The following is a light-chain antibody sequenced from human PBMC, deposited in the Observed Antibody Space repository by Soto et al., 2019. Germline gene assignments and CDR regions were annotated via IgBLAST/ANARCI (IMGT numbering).Light chain of an antibody. V-gene: IGKV3-15*01. CDR1: QSISSN. J-gene: IGKJ1*01. CDR2: GAS. CDR3: QHYNNWPPWT. Sequence: EIVMTQSPATLSVSPGERATLSCRASQSISSNLAWYQQKPGQAPRLLIYGASTRATGIPARFSGSGSGTEFTLTISSLQSEDFAVYYCQHYNNWPPWTFGQGNKVKSN.